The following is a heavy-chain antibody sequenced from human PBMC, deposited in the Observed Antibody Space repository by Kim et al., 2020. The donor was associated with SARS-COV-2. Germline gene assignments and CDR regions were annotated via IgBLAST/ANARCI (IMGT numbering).Heavy chain of an antibody. CDR3: ARNGIVVVVAAPFDY. CDR2: IYHSGST. D-gene: IGHD2-15*01. Sequence: SETLSLTCTVSGYSISSGYYWGWIRQPPGKGLEWIGSIYHSGSTYYNPSLKSRVTISVDTSKNQFSLKLSSVTAADTAVYYCARNGIVVVVAAPFDYWGQGTLVTGSS. CDR1: GYSISSGYY. J-gene: IGHJ4*02. V-gene: IGHV4-38-2*02.